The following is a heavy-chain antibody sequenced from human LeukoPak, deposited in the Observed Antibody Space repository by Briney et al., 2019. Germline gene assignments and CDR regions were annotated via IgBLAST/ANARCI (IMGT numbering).Heavy chain of an antibody. CDR3: AREYLGPYDSSGYAPGGDAFDI. V-gene: IGHV3-30*02. Sequence: GGSLRLSCAASGFAASGFTFSTFGMHWVRQAPGKGLEWVAFIRYDGFNKYYADSVKGRFTISRDNAKNSLYLQMNSLRAEDTAVYYCAREYLGPYDSSGYAPGGDAFDIWGQGTMVTVSS. CDR2: IRYDGFNK. D-gene: IGHD3-22*01. CDR1: GFTFSTFG. J-gene: IGHJ3*02.